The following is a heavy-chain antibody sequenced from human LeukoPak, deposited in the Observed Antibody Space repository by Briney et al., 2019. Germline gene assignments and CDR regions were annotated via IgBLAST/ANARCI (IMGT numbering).Heavy chain of an antibody. D-gene: IGHD6-13*01. Sequence: SETLSLTCTVSGGSISSYYWSWIRQPPGKGLEWIVYIYYSGSTNYNPSLKSRVTISVDTSKNQFSLKLSSVTAADTAVYYCAREHYSSRVFDYWGQGTLVTVSS. CDR1: GGSISSYY. V-gene: IGHV4-59*01. J-gene: IGHJ4*02. CDR3: AREHYSSRVFDY. CDR2: IYYSGST.